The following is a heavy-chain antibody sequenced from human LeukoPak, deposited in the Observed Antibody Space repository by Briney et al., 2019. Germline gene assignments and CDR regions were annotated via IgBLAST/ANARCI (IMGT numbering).Heavy chain of an antibody. CDR2: ISGDGDRT. CDR3: AKEGVAVTTRGAYFDY. J-gene: IGHJ4*02. V-gene: IGHV3-23*01. Sequence: GSLRLSCAASGFTFSSFVVSWVRQAPGKGLEWVSSISGDGDRTHYADSVKGRFTISRDNSKNMLYLQMNSLRAEDTAVYYCAKEGVAVTTRGAYFDYWGQGTLVTVSS. D-gene: IGHD4-17*01. CDR1: GFTFSSFV.